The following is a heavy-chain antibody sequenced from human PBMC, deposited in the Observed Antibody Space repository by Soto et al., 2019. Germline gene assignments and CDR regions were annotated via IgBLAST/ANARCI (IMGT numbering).Heavy chain of an antibody. CDR3: ARVGGGCSSTSCYYYYYYMDV. Sequence: QVPLVQSGAEVKKPGASVKVSCKASGYTFTSYGLSWVRPAPGHGLAWMGWISAYNGNTNYAQKLQGRVTMTTDTSTSTAYMELRSLRSDDTAVYYCARVGGGCSSTSCYYYYYYMDVWGKGTTVTVSS. V-gene: IGHV1-18*01. J-gene: IGHJ6*03. D-gene: IGHD2-2*01. CDR1: GYTFTSYG. CDR2: ISAYNGNT.